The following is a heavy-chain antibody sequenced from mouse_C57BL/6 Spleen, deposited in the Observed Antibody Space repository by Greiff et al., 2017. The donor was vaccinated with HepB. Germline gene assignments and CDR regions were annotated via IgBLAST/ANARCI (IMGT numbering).Heavy chain of an antibody. CDR3: TRGYGSSPRYFDV. J-gene: IGHJ1*03. V-gene: IGHV5-9-1*02. CDR2: ISSGGDYI. D-gene: IGHD1-1*01. CDR1: GFTFSSYA. Sequence: EVQLVESGEGLVKPGGSLKLSCAASGFTFSSYAMSWVRQTPEKRLEWVAYISSGGDYIYYADTVKGRFTISRDNARNTLYLQMSSLKSEDTAMYYCTRGYGSSPRYFDVWGTGTTVTVSS.